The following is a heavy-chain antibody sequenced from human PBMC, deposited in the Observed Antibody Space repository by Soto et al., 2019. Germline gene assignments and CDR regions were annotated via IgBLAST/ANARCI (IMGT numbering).Heavy chain of an antibody. D-gene: IGHD6-13*01. CDR1: GGSMRKYF. CDR3: AAGEASSRNLAPYYLDF. Sequence: NPSETLSLTCTVSGGSMRKYFWTWIRQPPGKGLEWIGYIHYSGTTSFFPSYNPSLRSRVTISEDTSKNQFSLKLLSVTTADTAVYFCAAGEASSRNLAPYYLDFWGQGTLVTVS. CDR2: IHYSGTT. V-gene: IGHV4-59*01. J-gene: IGHJ4*02.